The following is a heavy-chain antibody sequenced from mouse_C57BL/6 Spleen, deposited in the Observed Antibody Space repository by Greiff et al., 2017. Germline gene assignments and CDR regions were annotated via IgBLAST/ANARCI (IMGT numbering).Heavy chain of an antibody. CDR3: ARENYGIYAMDY. CDR1: GYTFTSYW. CDR2: IDPNSGGT. J-gene: IGHJ4*01. V-gene: IGHV1-72*01. Sequence: VKLQQPGAELVKPGASVKLSCKASGYTFTSYWMHWVKQRPGRGLEWIGRIDPNSGGTKYNEKFKSKSTLTVDKPSSTAYMQLSILTSEDSAVYYCARENYGIYAMDYWGQGTSVTVSS. D-gene: IGHD2-1*01.